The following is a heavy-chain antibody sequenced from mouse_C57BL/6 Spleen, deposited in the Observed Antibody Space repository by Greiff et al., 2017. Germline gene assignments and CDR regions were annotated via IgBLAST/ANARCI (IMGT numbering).Heavy chain of an antibody. Sequence: QVQLQQSGAELVMPGASVKLSCKASGYTFTSYWMHWVKQRPGQGLEWIGEIDPSDSYTNYNQKFKGKSTLTVDKSSSTAYMQLSSLTSEDSAVYYCARLGLRRQYYYAMDYWGQGTSVTVSS. CDR1: GYTFTSYW. J-gene: IGHJ4*01. CDR2: IDPSDSYT. D-gene: IGHD2-2*01. CDR3: ARLGLRRQYYYAMDY. V-gene: IGHV1-69*01.